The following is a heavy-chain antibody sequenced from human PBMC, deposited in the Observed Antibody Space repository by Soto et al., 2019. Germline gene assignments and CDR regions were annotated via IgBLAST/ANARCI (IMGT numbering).Heavy chain of an antibody. V-gene: IGHV4-4*02. J-gene: IGHJ5*01. CDR1: GGSVRAPDW. D-gene: IGHD1-1*01. Sequence: QVHLQESGPGLVAPSVTLSLTCTLSGGSVRAPDWWNWVRQSPDKGLECIAEVHISGHSNYNPSLRSRVSVSIDSSKNQFYLNLNSVTAADTAIYYCARVRQGCSANNCYFDPWGQGTQVTISS. CDR2: VHISGHS. CDR3: ARVRQGCSANNCYFDP.